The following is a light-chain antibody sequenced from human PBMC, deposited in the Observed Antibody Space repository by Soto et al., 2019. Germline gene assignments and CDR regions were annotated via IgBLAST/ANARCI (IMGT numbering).Light chain of an antibody. CDR2: SNN. Sequence: QLVLTQPPSASGTAGQVVTISCSGGDSNIGSNSVYWYQHLPGTAPKFLIYSNNERPSGVPDRFSGSKSGTSASLAISGLRSEDEADYYCASWDDSLSGYVFGTGTKLTVL. J-gene: IGLJ1*01. CDR3: ASWDDSLSGYV. CDR1: DSNIGSNS. V-gene: IGLV1-47*02.